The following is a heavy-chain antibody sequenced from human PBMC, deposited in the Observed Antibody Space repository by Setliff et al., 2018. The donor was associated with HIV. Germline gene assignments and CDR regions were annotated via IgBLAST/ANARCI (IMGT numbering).Heavy chain of an antibody. D-gene: IGHD3-10*01. V-gene: IGHV1-69*05. Sequence: VKVSCKASGGTFSSYAISWVRQAPGQGLEWMGGIIPIFGTANYAQKFQGRVTITTDESTSTAYMELSSLRSEDTAVYYCARDNYPSGSLERYYYYYMDVWGKGTTVTVSS. CDR2: IIPIFGTA. CDR3: ARDNYPSGSLERYYYYYMDV. J-gene: IGHJ6*03. CDR1: GGTFSSYA.